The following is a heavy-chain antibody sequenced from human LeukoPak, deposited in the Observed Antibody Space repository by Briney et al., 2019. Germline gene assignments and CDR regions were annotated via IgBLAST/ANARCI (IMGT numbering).Heavy chain of an antibody. J-gene: IGHJ4*02. CDR2: ISYDGSNK. CDR1: GFTFSSYA. Sequence: GGSLRLSCAASGFTFSSYAMHWVRQAPGKGLERVAVISYDGSNKYYADSVKGRFTISRDNSKNTLYLQMNSLRAEDTAVYYCARDPFDYWGQGTLVTVSS. CDR3: ARDPFDY. V-gene: IGHV3-30*01.